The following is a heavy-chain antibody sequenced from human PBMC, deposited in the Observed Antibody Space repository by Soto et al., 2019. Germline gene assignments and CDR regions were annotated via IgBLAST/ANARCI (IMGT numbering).Heavy chain of an antibody. D-gene: IGHD6-25*01. Sequence: GGSLRLSCEASGFIFSANYMTWIRQAPGKGLEWVSYIGGTSNAIYYADSVKGRFTISRDNAKNSLYLQMNSLRAEDTAVYYCARVGLSAADFDYWGQGALVTVSS. J-gene: IGHJ4*02. CDR1: GFIFSANY. CDR2: IGGTSNAI. CDR3: ARVGLSAADFDY. V-gene: IGHV3-11*01.